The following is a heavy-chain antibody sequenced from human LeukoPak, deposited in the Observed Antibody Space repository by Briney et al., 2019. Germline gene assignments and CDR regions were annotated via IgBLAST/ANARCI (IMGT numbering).Heavy chain of an antibody. J-gene: IGHJ6*02. CDR2: INPSGGST. CDR1: GYTFTSYY. V-gene: IGHV1-46*01. CDR3: AREPDGPKYYDFWSDYYYYGMDV. Sequence: ASVKVSCKASGYTFTSYYMHWVRQPPGQGLEWMGIINPSGGSTSNAQKFQGRATMPRDTSTSTVYMELSSLRSEDTAVYYCAREPDGPKYYDFWSDYYYYGMDVWGQGTTVTDSS. D-gene: IGHD3-3*01.